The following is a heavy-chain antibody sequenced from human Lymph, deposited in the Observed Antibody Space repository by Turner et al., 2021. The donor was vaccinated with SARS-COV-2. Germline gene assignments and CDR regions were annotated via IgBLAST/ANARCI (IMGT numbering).Heavy chain of an antibody. V-gene: IGHV3-30-3*01. D-gene: IGHD2-8*02. CDR1: GFTFSSYA. CDR3: ARDTGGQVDV. Sequence: QVQRVESGGGVVQPGSPLRPSCAASGFTFSSYAMHWVRQAPGKGLEWVAVISYDGSNKYYADSVKGRFTISRDNSKNTLYLQMNSLRAEDTAVYYCARDTGGQVDVWGQGTTVTVSS. J-gene: IGHJ6*02. CDR2: ISYDGSNK.